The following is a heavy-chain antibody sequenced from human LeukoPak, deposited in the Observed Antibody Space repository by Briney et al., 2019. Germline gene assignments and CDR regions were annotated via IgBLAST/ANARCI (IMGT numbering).Heavy chain of an antibody. Sequence: SVKVSCKVSGGTFSSYDISWVRQAPGQGLEWMGGIVPIFGTVKYAQEFQGRVTITADESTSTAYMELSSLRSDDTAVYYCAREGSSNSADYWGQGTLVTVSS. D-gene: IGHD6-13*01. CDR3: AREGSSNSADY. CDR1: GGTFSSYD. J-gene: IGHJ4*02. V-gene: IGHV1-69*13. CDR2: IVPIFGTV.